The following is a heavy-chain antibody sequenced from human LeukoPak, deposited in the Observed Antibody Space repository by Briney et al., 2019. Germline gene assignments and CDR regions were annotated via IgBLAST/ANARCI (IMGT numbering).Heavy chain of an antibody. J-gene: IGHJ4*02. CDR2: VHYNGST. D-gene: IGHD3-10*01. CDR1: GGSVRSSSYY. V-gene: IGHV4-39*07. Sequence: SETLSLTCTVSGGSVRSSSYYWGCIHQSPGKGLEWIGSVHYNGSTCYNPSLGGRVIMSIDTSKNQFSLKLTSVTAADTAMYYCARDLGVPRPYYFDQWGQGTLVTVSS. CDR3: ARDLGVPRPYYFDQ.